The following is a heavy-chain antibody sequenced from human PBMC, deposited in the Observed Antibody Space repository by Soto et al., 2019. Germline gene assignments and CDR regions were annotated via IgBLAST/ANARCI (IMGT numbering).Heavy chain of an antibody. J-gene: IGHJ3*02. CDR1: GGTFSSYA. CDR3: ARERPDYYDSSVAFGI. V-gene: IGHV1-69*13. D-gene: IGHD3-22*01. CDR2: IIPIFGTA. Sequence: GASVKVSCKASGGTFSSYAISWVRQAPGQGLEWMGGIIPIFGTANYAQKFQGRVTITADESTSTAYMELSSLRSEDTAVYYCARERPDYYDSSVAFGIWGQGTMVTVSS.